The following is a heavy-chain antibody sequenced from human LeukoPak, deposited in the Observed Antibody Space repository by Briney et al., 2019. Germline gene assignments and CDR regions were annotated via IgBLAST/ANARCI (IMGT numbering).Heavy chain of an antibody. CDR3: AREYCTNGVCYKRFDY. V-gene: IGHV3-64*01. D-gene: IGHD2-8*01. CDR2: ISSNGGST. J-gene: IGHJ4*02. CDR1: GFTFSSYA. Sequence: GGSLRLSCAASGFTFSSYAMHWVRQAPGKGLEYVSGISSNGGSTYHANSVKGRFTISRDNSKNTLYLQMGSLRAEDMAVYYCAREYCTNGVCYKRFDYWGQGTLVTVSS.